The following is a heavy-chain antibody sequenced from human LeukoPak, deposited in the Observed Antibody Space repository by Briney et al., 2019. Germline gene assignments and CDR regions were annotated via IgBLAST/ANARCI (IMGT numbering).Heavy chain of an antibody. Sequence: GGSLRLSCAASGFTFSSYWMSWVRQAPGKGPEWVANIKQDGSEKYYVDSVKGRFTISRDNAKNSLYLQMNSLRAEDTAVYYCARDISHDAFDIWGQGTMVTVSS. D-gene: IGHD2/OR15-2a*01. CDR1: GFTFSSYW. CDR2: IKQDGSEK. CDR3: ARDISHDAFDI. V-gene: IGHV3-7*03. J-gene: IGHJ3*02.